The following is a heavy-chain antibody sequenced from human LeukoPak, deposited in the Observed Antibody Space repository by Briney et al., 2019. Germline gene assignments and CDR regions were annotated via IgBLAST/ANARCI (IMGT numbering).Heavy chain of an antibody. D-gene: IGHD3-10*01. Sequence: GGSLRLSCAASGFTFSSHAMHWVRQAPGKGLEWVAVISYDGSNKYYADSVKGRFTISRDNSKNTLYLRMNSLSVEDTAVYYCARALYYYGSGEYYFDYWGQGTLVTVSS. V-gene: IGHV3-30-3*01. CDR3: ARALYYYGSGEYYFDY. J-gene: IGHJ4*02. CDR1: GFTFSSHA. CDR2: ISYDGSNK.